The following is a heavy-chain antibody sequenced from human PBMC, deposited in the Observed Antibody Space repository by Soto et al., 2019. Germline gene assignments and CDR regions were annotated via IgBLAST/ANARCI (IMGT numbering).Heavy chain of an antibody. CDR3: AKASVVVVAAYEYSGVFDY. CDR2: ISGSGGST. CDR1: GFTFSSYA. V-gene: IGHV3-23*01. J-gene: IGHJ4*02. Sequence: GGSLRLSCAASGFTFSSYAMSWVRQAPGKGLEWVSAISGSGGSTYYADSVKGRFTISRDNSKNTLYLQMNSLRAEDTAVYYCAKASVVVVAAYEYSGVFDYWGQGTLVTVSS. D-gene: IGHD2-15*01.